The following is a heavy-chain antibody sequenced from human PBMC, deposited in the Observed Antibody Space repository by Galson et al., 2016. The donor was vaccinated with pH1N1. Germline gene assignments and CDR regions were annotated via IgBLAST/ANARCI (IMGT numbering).Heavy chain of an antibody. V-gene: IGHV4-39*01. D-gene: IGHD3-3*01. CDR3: ARESLEWLILSGDRVELNWFDP. J-gene: IGHJ5*02. Sequence: SETLSLTCSVSGGSIRSSSYYWGWIRQPPGKGLEWIATIHYNGNTYHNPSLKSRVTMSVDTSKIQFSLQLSSVTAADTAVYYCARESLEWLILSGDRVELNWFDPWGQGTLVTVSS. CDR2: IHYNGNT. CDR1: GGSIRSSSYY.